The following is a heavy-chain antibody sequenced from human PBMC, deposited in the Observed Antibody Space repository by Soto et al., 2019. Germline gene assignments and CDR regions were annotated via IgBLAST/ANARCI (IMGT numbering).Heavy chain of an antibody. CDR1: GFTFSSYG. V-gene: IGHV3-30*18. D-gene: IGHD4-4*01. CDR2: ISYDGSNK. Sequence: PGGSLRLSCAASGFTFSSYGMHWVRQAPGKGLEWVAVISYDGSNKYYADSVKGRFTISRDNSKNTLYLQMNSLRAEDTAVYYCAKVKSARVTSNPFDNWGQGTLVTVSS. CDR3: AKVKSARVTSNPFDN. J-gene: IGHJ4*02.